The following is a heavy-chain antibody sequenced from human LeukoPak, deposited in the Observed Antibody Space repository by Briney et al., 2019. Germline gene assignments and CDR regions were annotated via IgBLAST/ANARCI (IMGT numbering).Heavy chain of an antibody. Sequence: SETLSLTCTVSGGSISSYYWSWIRQPPGKGLEWIGYIYYSGSTNYNPSLKSRVTISVDTSKNQFSLKLSSVTAADTAVYYCASTDVYTRNFDYWDQGTLVTVSS. D-gene: IGHD1-14*01. CDR2: IYYSGST. CDR3: ASTDVYTRNFDY. V-gene: IGHV4-59*01. CDR1: GGSISSYY. J-gene: IGHJ4*02.